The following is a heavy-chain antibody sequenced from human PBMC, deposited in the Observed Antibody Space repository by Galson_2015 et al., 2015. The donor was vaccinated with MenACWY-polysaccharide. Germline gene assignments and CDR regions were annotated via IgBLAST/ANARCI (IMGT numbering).Heavy chain of an antibody. Sequence: SLRLSCAASGFTFSNYWMSWLRQAPGKGLEWVANIKKDGGEKYYVDSVKGRFTISRDKAKNALYLQMNSLRGEDTAVCYCARGHYGMDVWGQGTTVTVSS. J-gene: IGHJ6*02. CDR2: IKKDGGEK. CDR1: GFTFSNYW. CDR3: ARGHYGMDV. V-gene: IGHV3-7*01.